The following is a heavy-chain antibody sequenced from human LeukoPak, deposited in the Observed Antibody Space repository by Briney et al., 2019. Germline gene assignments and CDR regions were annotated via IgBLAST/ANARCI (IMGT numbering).Heavy chain of an antibody. Sequence: PGGSLRLSCAASGFTVSSHYMSWVRQAPGKGLEWVSVIYTSGNTYYADSVKGRFTLSRDNSRNTLDLQMNSLRAEDTAVYYCARDPNGASVSWGQGTLVTVSS. CDR1: GFTVSSHY. V-gene: IGHV3-66*01. D-gene: IGHD2-8*01. CDR3: ARDPNGASVS. CDR2: IYTSGNT. J-gene: IGHJ5*02.